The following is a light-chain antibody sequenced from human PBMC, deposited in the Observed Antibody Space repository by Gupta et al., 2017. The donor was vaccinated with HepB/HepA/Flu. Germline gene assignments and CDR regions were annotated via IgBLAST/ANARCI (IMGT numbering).Light chain of an antibody. V-gene: IGLV3-1*01. Sequence: SYELTQPPSVSVSPGQTPSITCSGDKLGDKYACWYQQKPGQSPVLVIYQDSKRPSGIPERFSGSNSGNTATLTISGTQAMDEADYYCQAWDSSTVYVFGTGTKVTVL. J-gene: IGLJ1*01. CDR1: KLGDKY. CDR2: QDS. CDR3: QAWDSSTVYV.